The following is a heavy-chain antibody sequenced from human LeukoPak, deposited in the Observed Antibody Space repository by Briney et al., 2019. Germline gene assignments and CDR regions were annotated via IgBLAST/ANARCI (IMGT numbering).Heavy chain of an antibody. Sequence: ASVKVPCKASGYTFTGYYMHWVRQAPGQGLEWIGWISPNSGGTNYAQKFQGRVTMTRDTSISTAYMELSRLGSDDTAVYYCARGRGSFALDSWGQGTLVTVSS. V-gene: IGHV1-2*02. CDR3: ARGRGSFALDS. CDR1: GYTFTGYY. J-gene: IGHJ4*02. CDR2: ISPNSGGT. D-gene: IGHD5-24*01.